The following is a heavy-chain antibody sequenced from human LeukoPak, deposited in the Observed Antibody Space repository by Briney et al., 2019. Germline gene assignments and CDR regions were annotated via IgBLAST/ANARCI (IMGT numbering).Heavy chain of an antibody. D-gene: IGHD5-24*01. CDR2: IIPIFGTA. J-gene: IGHJ4*02. V-gene: IGHV1-69*13. Sequence: ASVKVSCMASGGTFSSYAISWVRQAPGQGLEWMGGIIPIFGTANYAQKFQGRVTITADESTSTAYMELSSLRSEDTAVHYCARFRRVEMASYYFDYWGQGTLVTVSS. CDR1: GGTFSSYA. CDR3: ARFRRVEMASYYFDY.